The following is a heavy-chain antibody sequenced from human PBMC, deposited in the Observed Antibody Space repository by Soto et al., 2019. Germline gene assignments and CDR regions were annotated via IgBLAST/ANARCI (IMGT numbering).Heavy chain of an antibody. CDR1: GFPFSSYA. CDR3: AKGHSDYQGDYNYYGMGV. CDR2: STGAGGST. Sequence: GGSLRLSCAASGFPFSSYAISWVRQAPGKGLEWVAASTGAGGSTYKVDSEKGRFTISRDNSKKTVYLQLDGLRAEDTAIYYCAKGHSDYQGDYNYYGMGVWGQGTTVTVSS. V-gene: IGHV3-23*01. J-gene: IGHJ6*02. D-gene: IGHD4-4*01.